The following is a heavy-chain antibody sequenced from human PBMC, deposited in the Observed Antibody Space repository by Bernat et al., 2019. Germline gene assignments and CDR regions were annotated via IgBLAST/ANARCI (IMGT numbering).Heavy chain of an antibody. CDR2: IKQDGSEK. Sequence: EEQLVESGGGLVQPGGSLRLSCVASGFTFCRYWMSWVRQAPGKGLEWVANIKQDGSEKDYVDSVKGRFTVSRDNAKNSLYMQMNSLRAEDTAVYYCARRDADYYYYGMDVWGQGTTVTVSS. CDR3: ARRDADYYYYGMDV. D-gene: IGHD6-25*01. CDR1: GFTFCRYW. J-gene: IGHJ6*02. V-gene: IGHV3-7*03.